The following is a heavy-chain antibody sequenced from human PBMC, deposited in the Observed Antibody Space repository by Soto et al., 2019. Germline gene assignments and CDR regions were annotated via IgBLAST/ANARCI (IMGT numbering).Heavy chain of an antibody. CDR3: GALLAGG. V-gene: IGHV4-30-4*01. J-gene: IGHJ4*02. CDR2: IYYNETA. D-gene: IGHD3-10*01. Sequence: QVQLQEPGPRLVSPSETLSLTCTVSGASGTSGDFYWSWIRQPPGKGLEWIGYIYYNETAYYTPSLKSRTAISVDTSKNHFTLTLNSVTAADTAIYYCGALLAGGWGQGSLVTVSS. CDR1: GASGTSGDFY.